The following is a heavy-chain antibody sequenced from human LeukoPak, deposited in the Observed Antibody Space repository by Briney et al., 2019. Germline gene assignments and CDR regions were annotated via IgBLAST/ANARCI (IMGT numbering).Heavy chain of an antibody. J-gene: IGHJ4*02. CDR1: GYTFTSYG. V-gene: IGHV1-18*01. CDR2: ISAYNGNT. D-gene: IGHD3-22*01. CDR3: ASYSYDSSGYYYFDY. Sequence: ASVKVSCKASGYTFTSYGISWVRQAPGQGLEWMGWISAYNGNTNYAQKLQGRVTMTTDTSTSTAYMELRSLRSDDTAVYYCASYSYDSSGYYYFDYWGQGTLVTVSS.